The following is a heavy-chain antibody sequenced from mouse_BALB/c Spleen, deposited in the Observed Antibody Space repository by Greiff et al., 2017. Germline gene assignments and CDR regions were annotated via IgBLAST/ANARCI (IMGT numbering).Heavy chain of an antibody. CDR2: ISSGGSYT. J-gene: IGHJ1*01. CDR1: GFTFSSYT. Sequence: EVQLVESGGGLVKPGGSLKLSCAASGFTFSSYTMSWVRQTPEKRLEWVATISSGGSYTYYPDSVKGRFTISRDNAKNTLYLQMSSLKSEDTAMYYCTRDRYYYGSSWYFDVWGAGTTVTVSS. V-gene: IGHV5-6-4*01. D-gene: IGHD1-1*01. CDR3: TRDRYYYGSSWYFDV.